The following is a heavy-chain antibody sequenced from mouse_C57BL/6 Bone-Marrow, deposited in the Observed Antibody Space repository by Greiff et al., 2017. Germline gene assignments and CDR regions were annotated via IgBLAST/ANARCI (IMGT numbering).Heavy chain of an antibody. CDR1: GYAFTNYL. CDR2: IDPGSGGT. V-gene: IGHV1-54*01. CDR3: ATTGTEWFAY. D-gene: IGHD4-1*02. Sequence: QVQLQQSGAELVRPGTSVKVSCKASGYAFTNYLIEWVKQRPGQGLEWIGVIDPGSGGTNYNEKFKGKATLTADTSSRTAYMQLSSLTSEDSAVYFCATTGTEWFAYWGQGTLVTVSA. J-gene: IGHJ3*01.